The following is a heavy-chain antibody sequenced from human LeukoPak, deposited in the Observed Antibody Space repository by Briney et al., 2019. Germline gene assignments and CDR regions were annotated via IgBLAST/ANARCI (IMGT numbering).Heavy chain of an antibody. Sequence: PGGTLRLSCEASGFTFSSHGMDWVRQTPGKGLEWVSGIGGSGGFITYYADSVKGRFTISRDNAKNSLYLQMNSLRAEDTAVYYCASQGPPGPDLIDYWGQGTLVTVSS. J-gene: IGHJ4*02. CDR2: IGGSGGFIT. CDR1: GFTFSSHG. D-gene: IGHD2-21*02. CDR3: ASQGPPGPDLIDY. V-gene: IGHV3-21*01.